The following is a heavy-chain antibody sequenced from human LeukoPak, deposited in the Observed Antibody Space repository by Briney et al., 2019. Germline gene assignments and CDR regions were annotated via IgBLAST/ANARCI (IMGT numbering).Heavy chain of an antibody. CDR1: GVSFISSA. CDR2: IVVGSGNT. D-gene: IGHD3-22*01. CDR3: APDPSYRSGYWYYFDY. V-gene: IGHV1-58*01. J-gene: IGHJ4*02. Sequence: SVKVSCKTSGVSFISSAVQWMRQARGQRLEWIGWIVVGSGNTNYAQKFQERVTITRDMSTSTAYMELSSLRSEDTAVYYCAPDPSYRSGYWYYFDYWGQGTLVTVSS.